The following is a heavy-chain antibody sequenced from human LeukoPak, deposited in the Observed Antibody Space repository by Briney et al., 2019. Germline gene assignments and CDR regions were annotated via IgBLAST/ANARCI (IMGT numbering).Heavy chain of an antibody. CDR3: ARDPWFGEYPLWYFDY. CDR2: ISYDGSNK. D-gene: IGHD3-10*01. CDR1: GFTFSSYA. V-gene: IGHV3-30-3*01. J-gene: IGHJ4*02. Sequence: GGSLRLSCAASGFTFSSYAMHWVRQAPGKGLEWVAVISYDGSNKYYADSVKGRFTISRDNSKNTLYLQMNSLRAEDTAVYYCARDPWFGEYPLWYFDYWGQGTLVTVSS.